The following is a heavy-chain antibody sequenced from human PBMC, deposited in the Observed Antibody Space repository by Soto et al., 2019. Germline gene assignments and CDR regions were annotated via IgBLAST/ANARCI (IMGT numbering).Heavy chain of an antibody. D-gene: IGHD2-8*01. V-gene: IGHV4-31*03. Sequence: SETLSLTCTVSGGSVSSGGYYWSWIRQHPGTGLEWIGYIYCSGTTYFNPSLKSRASISLDTYKNEFSLKLTSVTAADTAVYDCARRALPQCINGVCYKDGFWDYWGQGALVTVSA. CDR3: ARRALPQCINGVCYKDGFWDY. CDR1: GGSVSSGGYY. CDR2: IYCSGTT. J-gene: IGHJ4*02.